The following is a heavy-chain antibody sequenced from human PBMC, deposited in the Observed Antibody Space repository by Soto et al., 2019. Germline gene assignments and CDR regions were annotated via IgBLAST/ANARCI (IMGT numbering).Heavy chain of an antibody. D-gene: IGHD6-19*01. Sequence: QLQLQESGPGLVRPSETLSLICTVSGGSITRNDHYWGWIRQSPGKGLEWIGDIKSSGSTNYNLSPKSRFSMSVATSKNQFSLKMNSVTSADTAVYYCARLGSSGWYQGSYFDYWGQGTLVTVSS. CDR3: ARLGSSGWYQGSYFDY. V-gene: IGHV4-39*01. CDR2: IKSSGST. CDR1: GGSITRNDHY. J-gene: IGHJ4*02.